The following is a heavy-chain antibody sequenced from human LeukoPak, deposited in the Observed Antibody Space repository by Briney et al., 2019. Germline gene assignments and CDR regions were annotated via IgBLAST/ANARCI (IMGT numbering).Heavy chain of an antibody. D-gene: IGHD6-6*01. V-gene: IGHV3-30*04. Sequence: GGSLRLSCAASGFTFSSYAMHWVRQAPGKGLEWVAVISYDGSNKYYADSVKGRFTISRDNSKNTLYLQMNSLRAEDTAVYYCARDLRNGKLLEYSSSSLALFYWGQGTLVTVSS. CDR3: ARDLRNGKLLEYSSSSLALFY. J-gene: IGHJ4*02. CDR2: ISYDGSNK. CDR1: GFTFSSYA.